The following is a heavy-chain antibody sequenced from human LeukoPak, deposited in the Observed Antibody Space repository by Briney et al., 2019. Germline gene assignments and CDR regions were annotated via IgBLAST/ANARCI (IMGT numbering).Heavy chain of an antibody. J-gene: IGHJ4*02. CDR2: INHSGST. Sequence: SETLSLTCAVYGGSLSGYYWSWIRQPPGKGLEWIGEINHSGSTNYNPSLKSRVTISVDTSKNKFSLKLSSVTAADTAVYYCARGRSGTVVRGLDYWGQGTLVTVSS. CDR3: ARGRSGTVVRGLDY. D-gene: IGHD4-23*01. CDR1: GGSLSGYY. V-gene: IGHV4-34*01.